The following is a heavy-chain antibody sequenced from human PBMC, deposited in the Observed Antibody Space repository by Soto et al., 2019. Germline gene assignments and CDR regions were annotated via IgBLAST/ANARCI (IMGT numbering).Heavy chain of an antibody. CDR2: ISAYNGNT. D-gene: IGHD6-19*01. Sequence: ASVKVSCKASGYTFTSYGISCVRQAPGQGLEWMGWISAYNGNTNYAQKLQGRVTMTTDTSTSTAYMELRSLRSDDTAVYYCAREMAVAGTVDYWGQGTLVTVSS. CDR1: GYTFTSYG. V-gene: IGHV1-18*01. J-gene: IGHJ4*02. CDR3: AREMAVAGTVDY.